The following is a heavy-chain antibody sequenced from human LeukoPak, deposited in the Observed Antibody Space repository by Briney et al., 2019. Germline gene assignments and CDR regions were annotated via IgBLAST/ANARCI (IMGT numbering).Heavy chain of an antibody. CDR1: GYTFTSYG. CDR2: ISAYNGNT. Sequence: GASVKVSCKASGYTFTSYGISWVRQAPGQGLEWMGWISAYNGNTNYAQKLQGRVTMTTDTSTSTAYMELRSLRSDDTAVYYCARGPGYCSGGSCYGRFDPWGQGTLVTVSS. V-gene: IGHV1-18*01. J-gene: IGHJ5*02. D-gene: IGHD2-15*01. CDR3: ARGPGYCSGGSCYGRFDP.